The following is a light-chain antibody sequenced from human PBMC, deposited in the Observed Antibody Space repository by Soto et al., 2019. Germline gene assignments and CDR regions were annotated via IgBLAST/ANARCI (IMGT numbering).Light chain of an antibody. V-gene: IGKV3D-7*01. Sequence: PGERATLSCRASQSVSSSYLSWYQQKPGQAPRLLIYGASTRATGIPARFSGSGSGTDFTLTISSLQPEDFAVYYCQQDYNLPWTFGQGTKVEIK. CDR3: QQDYNLPWT. CDR1: QSVSSSY. CDR2: GAS. J-gene: IGKJ1*01.